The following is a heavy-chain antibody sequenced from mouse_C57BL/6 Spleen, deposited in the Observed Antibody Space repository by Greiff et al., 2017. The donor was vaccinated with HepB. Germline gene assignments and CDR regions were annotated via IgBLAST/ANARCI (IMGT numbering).Heavy chain of an antibody. CDR1: GYAFTNYL. CDR2: INPGSGGT. V-gene: IGHV1-54*01. D-gene: IGHD2-1*01. J-gene: IGHJ2*01. Sequence: QVQLQQSGAELVRPGTSVKVSCKASGYAFTNYLIEWVKQRPGQGLEWIGVINPGSGGTNYNEKFKGKATLTADKSSSTAYMQLSSLTSEDSAVYFCARGEGYGTFDYWGQGTTLTVSS. CDR3: ARGEGYGTFDY.